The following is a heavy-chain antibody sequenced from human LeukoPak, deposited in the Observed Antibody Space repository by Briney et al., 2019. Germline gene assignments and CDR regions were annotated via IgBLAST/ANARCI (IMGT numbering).Heavy chain of an antibody. CDR3: ARDLGSSWAYDAFDI. CDR2: IKQDGSEK. Sequence: GGSLRLSCAASGFTFSSYWMSWVRQAPGKGLEWVANIKQDGSEKYYVDSVKGRFTISRDNAKNSLYLQMNSLRAEDTAVYYCARDLGSSWAYDAFDIWGQGTMVTVSS. J-gene: IGHJ3*02. D-gene: IGHD6-13*01. V-gene: IGHV3-7*01. CDR1: GFTFSSYW.